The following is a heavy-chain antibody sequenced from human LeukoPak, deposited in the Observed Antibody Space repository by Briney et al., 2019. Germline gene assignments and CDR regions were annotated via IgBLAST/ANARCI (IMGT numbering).Heavy chain of an antibody. CDR3: ARDPQYYDFWSGYYNYYMDV. Sequence: ASVKVSCKAPGYTFTSYYMHWVRQAPGQGLEWMGIINPSGGSTSYAQKFQGRVTMTRDTSTSTVYMELSSLRSEDTAVYYCARDPQYYDFWSGYYNYYMDVWGKGTTVTVSS. CDR1: GYTFTSYY. J-gene: IGHJ6*03. CDR2: INPSGGST. D-gene: IGHD3-3*01. V-gene: IGHV1-46*03.